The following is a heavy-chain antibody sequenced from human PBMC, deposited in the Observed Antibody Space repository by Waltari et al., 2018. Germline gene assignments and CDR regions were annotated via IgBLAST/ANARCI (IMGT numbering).Heavy chain of an antibody. V-gene: IGHV3-23*01. D-gene: IGHD3-3*01. J-gene: IGHJ4*02. CDR3: AKGRSGYDYWSGYYQFDY. CDR1: GFTFSIYA. CDR2: ITMIGGNT. Sequence: EVQLLESGGGLVQPGGSLRLSCAASGFTFSIYALTWVRRAPGKGLEWVSSITMIGGNTYYADSVKGRFTISRDNSKNTLYLQMNSLRAEDTAVYYCAKGRSGYDYWSGYYQFDYWGQGTLVTVSS.